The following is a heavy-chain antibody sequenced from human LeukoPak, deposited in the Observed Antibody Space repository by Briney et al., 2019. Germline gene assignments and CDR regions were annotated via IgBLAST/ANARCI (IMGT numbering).Heavy chain of an antibody. CDR1: GGSISSYY. Sequence: SETLSLTCTVSGGSISSYYWGWIRQPPGKGLEWIGYIYYSGSTNYNPSLKSRVTISVDTSKNQFSLKLSSVTAADTAVYYCARSPDYGGNSGPWYFDLWGRGPLVTVSS. V-gene: IGHV4-59*01. CDR2: IYYSGST. CDR3: ARSPDYGGNSGPWYFDL. D-gene: IGHD4-23*01. J-gene: IGHJ2*01.